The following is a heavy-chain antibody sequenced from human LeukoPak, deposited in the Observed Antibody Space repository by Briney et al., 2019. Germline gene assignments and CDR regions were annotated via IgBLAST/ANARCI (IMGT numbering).Heavy chain of an antibody. CDR3: ASRLRERFDS. CDR1: GYSFPNYW. J-gene: IGHJ4*02. Sequence: GESLKISCKVSGYSFPNYWIGWVLQMPGKGLEWLGILYPGDSDTRYSPSFQGQVTISADKSISTAYLQWSSLKASDTAMYYCASRLRERFDSWGQGTLVTVSS. CDR2: LYPGDSDT. V-gene: IGHV5-51*01. D-gene: IGHD5-12*01.